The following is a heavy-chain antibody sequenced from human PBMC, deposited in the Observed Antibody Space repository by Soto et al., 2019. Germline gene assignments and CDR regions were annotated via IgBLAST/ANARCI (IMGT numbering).Heavy chain of an antibody. J-gene: IGHJ6*02. CDR1: GGTFSSYA. CDR2: IIPIFGTA. V-gene: IGHV1-69*06. CDR3: ASRYYDSSAPSYYYYGMDV. Sequence: SVKVYCKASGGTFSSYAISWVRRAPGQGLEWMGGIIPIFGTANYAQKFQGRVTITADKSTSTAYMELSSLRSEDTAVYYCASRYYDSSAPSYYYYGMDVWGQGTTVNVSS. D-gene: IGHD3-22*01.